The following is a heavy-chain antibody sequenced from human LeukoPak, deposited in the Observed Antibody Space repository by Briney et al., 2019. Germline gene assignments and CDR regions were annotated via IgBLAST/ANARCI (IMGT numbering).Heavy chain of an antibody. D-gene: IGHD6-19*01. CDR3: ARMGGYSSGWYTYYYYYYYMDV. V-gene: IGHV1-46*01. J-gene: IGHJ6*03. CDR1: GYTFTSYG. Sequence: GASVKVSCKASGYTFTSYGISWVRQAPGQGLEWMGIINPSGGSTSYAQKFQGRVTMTRDMSTSTVYMELSSLRSEDTAVYYCARMGGYSSGWYTYYYYYYYMDVWGKGTTVTISS. CDR2: INPSGGST.